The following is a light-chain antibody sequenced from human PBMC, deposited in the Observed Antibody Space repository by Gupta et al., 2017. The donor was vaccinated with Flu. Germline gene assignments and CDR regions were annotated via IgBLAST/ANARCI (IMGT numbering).Light chain of an antibody. CDR1: QSLLHSNGYNY. V-gene: IGKV2-28*01. CDR3: RGALQTPKT. Sequence: DIVMTQSPLSLPVTPGEPASISCRSSQSLLHSNGYNYLDWYLQKPGQSPQLLIYLGSNRASGLPDRISGSASATDIRLKISIVAADDVVIYCCRGALQTPKTFGQGTRVEIK. CDR2: LGS. J-gene: IGKJ1*01.